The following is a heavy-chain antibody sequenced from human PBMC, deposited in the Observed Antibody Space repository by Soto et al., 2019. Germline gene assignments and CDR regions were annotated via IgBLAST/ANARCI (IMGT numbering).Heavy chain of an antibody. J-gene: IGHJ4*02. CDR2: ISAYNGNT. CDR3: ARAAHSSGWYEGDY. CDR1: GYTFISYG. V-gene: IGHV1-18*01. Sequence: ASVKVSCKASGYTFISYGISWVRQAPGQGLEWMGWISAYNGNTNCAQKLQDRVTMTTDTSTSTAYMELRSLRSDDTAVYYCARAAHSSGWYEGDYWGQGTLVTVSS. D-gene: IGHD6-19*01.